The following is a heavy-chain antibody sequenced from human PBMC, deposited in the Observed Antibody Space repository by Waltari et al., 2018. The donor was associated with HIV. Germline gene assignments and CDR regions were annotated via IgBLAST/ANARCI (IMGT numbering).Heavy chain of an antibody. CDR1: GFNFRNFA. CDR3: AKSMRDLRPSAYDV. D-gene: IGHD2-8*01. CDR2: LRGSGSTA. Sequence: EVQLLESGGGLVQPGGSLRLSCAASGFNFRNFAMSWVRQAPGKGPEWVSALRGSGSTASYAESVKGRFTISRDFSNNTLFLQMNNLRAEDTAVYFCAKSMRDLRPSAYDVWGQGTMVAISS. V-gene: IGHV3-23*01. J-gene: IGHJ3*01.